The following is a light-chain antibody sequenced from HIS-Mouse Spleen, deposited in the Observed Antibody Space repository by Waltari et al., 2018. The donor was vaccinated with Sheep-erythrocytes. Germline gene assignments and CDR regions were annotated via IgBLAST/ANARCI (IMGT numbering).Light chain of an antibody. Sequence: DIQLTQSTSTLSASVGERVTITCRDSQRISSWLAWYQQKPGKAPNLLIYKASSLESGVPSRFSGSGSGTEFTLTLISLQPDDFATYYCQQYNSYPLTFGGGTKVEIK. J-gene: IGKJ4*01. CDR2: KAS. CDR3: QQYNSYPLT. V-gene: IGKV1-5*03. CDR1: QRISSW.